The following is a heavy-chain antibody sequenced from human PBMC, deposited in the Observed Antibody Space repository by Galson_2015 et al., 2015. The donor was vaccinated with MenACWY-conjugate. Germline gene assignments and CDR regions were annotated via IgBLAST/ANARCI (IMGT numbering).Heavy chain of an antibody. CDR2: IYYSENT. CDR3: ARLPRGITFIVVAP. Sequence: ETLSLTCPVSGGSINSENYWWAWIRQPPGKGLEWIGSIYYSENTHYNPSLESRVTMSVDTSKNQFSLKLRSVTASDTAVYYCARLPRGITFIVVAPWGQGTLVTVSS. D-gene: IGHD3-22*01. CDR1: GGSINSENYW. J-gene: IGHJ5*02. V-gene: IGHV4-39*01.